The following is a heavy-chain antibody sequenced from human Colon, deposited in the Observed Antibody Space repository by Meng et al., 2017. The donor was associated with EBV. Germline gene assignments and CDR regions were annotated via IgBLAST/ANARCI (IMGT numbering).Heavy chain of an antibody. Sequence: VQVEGSGPGLVKPSETLSLTCAVSGGSISSVYWWTWVRQSPGKGLEWIGEIYHSGSTNYNPSLKSRVTISVDKSKNQFSLKLTSVTAADTAVYYCARGGYYSFDYWGQRTLVTVSS. D-gene: IGHD5-18*01. J-gene: IGHJ4*02. CDR2: IYHSGST. V-gene: IGHV4-4*02. CDR3: ARGGYYSFDY. CDR1: GGSISSVYW.